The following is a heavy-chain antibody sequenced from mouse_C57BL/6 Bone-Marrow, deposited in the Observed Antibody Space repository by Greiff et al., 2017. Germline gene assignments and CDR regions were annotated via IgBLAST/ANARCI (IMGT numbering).Heavy chain of an antibody. CDR1: GYTFTDYY. J-gene: IGHJ2*01. CDR2: INPNNGGT. Sequence: VQLQQSGPELVKPGASVKISCKASGYTFTDYYMNWVKQSHGKSLEWIGDINPNNGGTSYNQKFKGKATLTVDNSSSTAYMQLRSLTSEDSAVNDWARGEESRRGYYFDYWGQGTTLTVSS. CDR3: ARGEESRRGYYFDY. V-gene: IGHV1-26*01.